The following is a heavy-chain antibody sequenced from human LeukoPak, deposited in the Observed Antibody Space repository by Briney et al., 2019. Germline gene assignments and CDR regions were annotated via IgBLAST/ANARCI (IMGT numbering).Heavy chain of an antibody. CDR2: IIPIFGTA. CDR1: GGTFGSYA. J-gene: IGHJ6*02. V-gene: IGHV1-69*13. CDR3: ARSYGDRYYYYAMDV. Sequence: SVKVSCKASGGTFGSYAISWVRQAPGQGLEWMGGIIPIFGTANYAQKFQGRVTITADESASTAYMELSSLRSEDTAVYYCARSYGDRYYYYAMDVWGQGTTVTVSS. D-gene: IGHD4-17*01.